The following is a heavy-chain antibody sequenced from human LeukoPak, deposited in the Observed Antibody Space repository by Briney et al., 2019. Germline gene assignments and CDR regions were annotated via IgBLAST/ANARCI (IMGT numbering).Heavy chain of an antibody. CDR1: GYSFTSYY. CDR3: ARGGPHTVDF. Sequence: ASVKVSCKASGYSFTSYYMQWLRQAPGQGLEWMGIINPSGGSTSYAQKFQGRVTMTRDTSTSTVYMELSSLRSEDTALYYCARGGPHTVDFWGQGTLVTVSS. D-gene: IGHD4-17*01. V-gene: IGHV1-46*01. J-gene: IGHJ4*02. CDR2: INPSGGST.